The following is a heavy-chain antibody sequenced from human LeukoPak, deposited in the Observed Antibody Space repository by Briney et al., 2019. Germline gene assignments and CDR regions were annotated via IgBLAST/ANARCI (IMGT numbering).Heavy chain of an antibody. V-gene: IGHV4-61*01. Sequence: PSETLSLTCTVSGGSVSSITYYWSWIRQPPGKGLGWIGYVYNSGSTNYNPSLRSRVTISVDTSKNKFSLKLTSVTAADTAVYYCARDGYSGYAVETDAFDIWGQGTRVTVSS. D-gene: IGHD5-12*01. J-gene: IGHJ3*02. CDR3: ARDGYSGYAVETDAFDI. CDR1: GGSVSSITYY. CDR2: VYNSGST.